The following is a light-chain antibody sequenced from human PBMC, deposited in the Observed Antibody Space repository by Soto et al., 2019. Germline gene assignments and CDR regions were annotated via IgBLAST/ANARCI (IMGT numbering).Light chain of an antibody. CDR1: QSLLHSNGKTF. CDR2: GLS. CDR3: MQRIQLPET. V-gene: IGKV2D-29*02. J-gene: IGKJ2*01. Sequence: DVVLTQTPLSLSVTPGQPASISCKSSQSLLHSNGKTFFYWYLQKPGQSPQLLIYGLSDRFSGVPDRFSGXXXGXXXTLKISRVEAEDVGVYYCMQRIQLPETFGQGTRLEIK.